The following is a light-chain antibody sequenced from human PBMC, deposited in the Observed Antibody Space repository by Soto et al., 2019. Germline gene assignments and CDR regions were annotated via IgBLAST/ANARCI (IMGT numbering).Light chain of an antibody. CDR2: GNS. CDR3: QSYDSSLSGWV. V-gene: IGLV1-40*01. Sequence: QSVLTQQPSVSVAPGQRVTISCTGSSSNIGAGYDVHWYQQLPGTAPKLLIYGNSNRPSGVPDRFSGSKSGTSASLAITGLQAEDEADYYCQSYDSSLSGWVFGGGTKLTGL. J-gene: IGLJ3*02. CDR1: SSNIGAGYD.